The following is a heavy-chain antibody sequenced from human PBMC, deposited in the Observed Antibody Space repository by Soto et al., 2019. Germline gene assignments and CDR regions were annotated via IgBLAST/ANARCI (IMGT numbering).Heavy chain of an antibody. CDR3: ARGLRERATTLPGSLVFGFLNDAFDI. Sequence: GGSLRLSCAASGFTFSSYGMHWVRQAPGKGLEWVAVIWYDGSNKYYADSVKGRFTISRDNSKNTLYLQMNSLRAEDTAVYYCARGLRERATTLPGSLVFGFLNDAFDIWGQGTMVTVSS. CDR2: IWYDGSNK. CDR1: GFTFSSYG. V-gene: IGHV3-33*01. D-gene: IGHD1-26*01. J-gene: IGHJ3*02.